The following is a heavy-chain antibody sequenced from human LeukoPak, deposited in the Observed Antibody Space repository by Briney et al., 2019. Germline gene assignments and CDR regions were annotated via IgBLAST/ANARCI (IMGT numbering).Heavy chain of an antibody. CDR3: TRDRSRAEDD. J-gene: IGHJ4*02. Sequence: GGSLTLSCAASGFTFSGHWMSWVRQAQGKGLEWVANINQGGSDKYYVDSVKGRFTISRDNANNLLYLQMNSLRGEDTAVYYCTRDRSRAEDDWGQGTLVTVSS. D-gene: IGHD1-14*01. CDR2: INQGGSDK. CDR1: GFTFSGHW. V-gene: IGHV3-7*01.